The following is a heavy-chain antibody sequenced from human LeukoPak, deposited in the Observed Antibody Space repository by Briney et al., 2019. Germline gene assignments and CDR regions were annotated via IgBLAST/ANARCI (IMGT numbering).Heavy chain of an antibody. Sequence: GASVKVSCKASGYTFTSYYMHWVRQAPGQGLEWMGIINPSGGSTSYAQKFQGRVTMTRDTSTSTVYMELSSLRSEDTAVYYCARVPNYYDSSGYYLYFDYWGQGTLVTVSS. CDR2: INPSGGST. D-gene: IGHD3-22*01. V-gene: IGHV1-46*01. CDR3: ARVPNYYDSSGYYLYFDY. CDR1: GYTFTSYY. J-gene: IGHJ4*02.